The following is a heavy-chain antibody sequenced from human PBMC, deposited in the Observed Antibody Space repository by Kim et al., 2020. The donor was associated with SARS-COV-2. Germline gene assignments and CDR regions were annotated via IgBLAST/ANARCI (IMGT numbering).Heavy chain of an antibody. J-gene: IGHJ1*01. Sequence: QADSGKGRFTISRDNSKNTLDMQMNSLRAEDTAVYYCAKCEADPGTCYFQHWGQGTLVSVSS. D-gene: IGHD6-13*01. V-gene: IGHV3-23*01. CDR3: AKCEADPGTCYFQH.